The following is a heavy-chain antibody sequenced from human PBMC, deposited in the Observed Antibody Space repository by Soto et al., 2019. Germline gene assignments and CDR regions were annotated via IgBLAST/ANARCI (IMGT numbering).Heavy chain of an antibody. Sequence: SETLSLTCAVYGGSFSGYYWSWIRQPPGKGLVCIGEINHSGSTNYNPSLKSRVTISVDTSKNQFSLKLSSVTAADTALFYFASPGVYYYDSSGYRNFDYWGQGTLVTVSS. J-gene: IGHJ4*02. CDR3: ASPGVYYYDSSGYRNFDY. V-gene: IGHV4-34*01. CDR2: INHSGST. CDR1: GGSFSGYY. D-gene: IGHD3-22*01.